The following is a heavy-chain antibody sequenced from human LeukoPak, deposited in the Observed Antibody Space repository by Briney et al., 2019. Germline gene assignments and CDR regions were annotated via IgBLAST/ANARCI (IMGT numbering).Heavy chain of an antibody. CDR2: IYYSGST. Sequence: SETLSLTCTVSGGSISSYYWSWIRQPPGKGLEWIGYIYYSGSTYYNPSLKSRVTISVDRSKNQFSLKLSSVTAADTAVYYCARVVVCSSTSCYKAINWFDPWGQGTLVTVSS. CDR1: GGSISSYY. V-gene: IGHV4-59*12. CDR3: ARVVVCSSTSCYKAINWFDP. J-gene: IGHJ5*02. D-gene: IGHD2-2*02.